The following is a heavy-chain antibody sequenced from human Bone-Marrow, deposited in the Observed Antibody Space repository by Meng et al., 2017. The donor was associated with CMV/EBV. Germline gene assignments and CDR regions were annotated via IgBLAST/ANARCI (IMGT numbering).Heavy chain of an antibody. D-gene: IGHD6-19*01. J-gene: IGHJ4*02. Sequence: AVSGGSISSSNWWSWVRQPPGKGLEWIGEIYHSGSTNYNPSLKSRVTISVDKSKNQFSLKLSSVTAADTAVYYCARLIRYSSDPFDYWGQGTLVTVSS. CDR3: ARLIRYSSDPFDY. CDR1: GGSISSSNW. CDR2: IYHSGST. V-gene: IGHV4-4*02.